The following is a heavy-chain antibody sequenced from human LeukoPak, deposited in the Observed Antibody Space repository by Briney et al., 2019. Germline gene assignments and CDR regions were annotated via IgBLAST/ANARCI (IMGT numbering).Heavy chain of an antibody. CDR2: INPGSGSA. D-gene: IGHD3-22*01. V-gene: IGHV1-46*04. CDR3: ARAGYYDESGYRLYYPEN. J-gene: IGHJ4*02. CDR1: GYTLPYSY. Sequence: ASVKVSCKASGYTLPYSYMHWVRQAPGQGLEWVGIINPGSGSAAFAEKLQGRVSFTRDTSTSTAYMELSSLTSEDTAVYHCARAGYYDESGYRLYYPENRGQGTLVTVSS.